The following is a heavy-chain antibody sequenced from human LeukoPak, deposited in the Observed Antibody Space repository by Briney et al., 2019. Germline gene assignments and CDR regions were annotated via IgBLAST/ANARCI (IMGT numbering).Heavy chain of an antibody. Sequence: GGSLRLSCAASGFTFSNYWMSWVRQAPGKGLEWVANIKQDGSERYYVDSVKGRFTISRDNAKNSLYLQVDSLRAEDRAVYYCAREQIFGVVIVKSYFDFWGQGTLVTVSS. CDR2: IKQDGSER. CDR3: AREQIFGVVIVKSYFDF. J-gene: IGHJ4*02. V-gene: IGHV3-7*01. CDR1: GFTFSNYW. D-gene: IGHD3-3*01.